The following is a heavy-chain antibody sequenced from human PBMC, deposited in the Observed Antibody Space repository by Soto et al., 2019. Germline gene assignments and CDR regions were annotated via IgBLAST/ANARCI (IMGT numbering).Heavy chain of an antibody. V-gene: IGHV1-69*02. CDR1: GGTFSSQT. Sequence: QVQLVQSGAEVKEPGSSVKVSCKVSGGTFSSQTINWVRQVPGQGLEWMGSVIPIIGEGKYAQSFLGRVTITGDRSTSTAYRELSSLRSEDTAVYYCARPAVNDLDADSSAFDIWGQGTMVTVSS. J-gene: IGHJ3*02. D-gene: IGHD1-1*01. CDR2: VIPIIGEG. CDR3: ARPAVNDLDADSSAFDI.